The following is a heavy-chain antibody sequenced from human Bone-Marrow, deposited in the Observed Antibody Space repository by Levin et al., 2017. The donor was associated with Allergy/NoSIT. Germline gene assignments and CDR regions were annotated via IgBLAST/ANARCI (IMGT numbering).Heavy chain of an antibody. J-gene: IGHJ2*01. CDR3: ARVAGKTPGWYFDL. D-gene: IGHD6-19*01. Sequence: GGSLRLSCAASGFTFDDYGMSWVRQAPGKGLEWVSGINWNGGGTGYADSVKGRFTISRDNAKNSLYLQMNSLRAEDTALYHCARVAGKTPGWYFDLWGRGTLVTVSS. CDR2: INWNGGGT. CDR1: GFTFDDYG. V-gene: IGHV3-20*01.